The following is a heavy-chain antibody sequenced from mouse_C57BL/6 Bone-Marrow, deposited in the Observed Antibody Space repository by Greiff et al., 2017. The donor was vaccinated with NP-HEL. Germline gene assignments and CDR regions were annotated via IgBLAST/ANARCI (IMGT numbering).Heavy chain of an antibody. CDR3: TREGRRARVFGC. Sequence: EVTLVESGEGLVKPGGSLKLSCAASGFTFSSYAMSWVRQTPETRLEWVAYISSGGDYIYYADTVKGRFTISSDNARNTQYLQNGSLKSEDTAMCYCTREGRRARVFGCWGKGTLVTVS. J-gene: IGHJ3*02. CDR2: ISSGGDYI. CDR1: GFTFSSYA. D-gene: IGHD3-1*01. V-gene: IGHV5-9-1*02.